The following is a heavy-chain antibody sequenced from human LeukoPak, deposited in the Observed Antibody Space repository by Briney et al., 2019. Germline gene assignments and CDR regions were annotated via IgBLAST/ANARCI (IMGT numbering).Heavy chain of an antibody. CDR1: GGSISSSSYY. J-gene: IGHJ3*02. CDR3: ARGGYSSSWYARGSDAFDI. Sequence: SETLSLTCTVSGGSISSSSYYWGWIRQPPGKGLEWIGSIYYSGSTYYNPSLKSRVTISVDTSKNQFSLKLSSVTAADTAVYYCARGGYSSSWYARGSDAFDIWGQGTMVTVSS. V-gene: IGHV4-39*07. CDR2: IYYSGST. D-gene: IGHD6-13*01.